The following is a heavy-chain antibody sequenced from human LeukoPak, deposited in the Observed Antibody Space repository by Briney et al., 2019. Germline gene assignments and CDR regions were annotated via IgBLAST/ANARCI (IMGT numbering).Heavy chain of an antibody. CDR1: GGSSSGYY. V-gene: IGHV4-34*01. Sequence: NPSETLSLTCAVYGGSSSGYYWSWIRQPPGKGLEWIGEINHSGSTNYNPSLKSRVTISVDTSKNQFSLKLSSVTAADTAVYYCARGPVAAAGRNYYYYYYYMDVWGKGTTVTVSS. CDR3: ARGPVAAAGRNYYYYYYYMDV. CDR2: INHSGST. D-gene: IGHD6-13*01. J-gene: IGHJ6*03.